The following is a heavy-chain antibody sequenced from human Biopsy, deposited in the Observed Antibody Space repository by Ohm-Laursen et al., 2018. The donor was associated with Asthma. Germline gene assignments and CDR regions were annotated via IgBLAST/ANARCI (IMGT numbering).Heavy chain of an antibody. J-gene: IGHJ2*01. D-gene: IGHD6-6*01. V-gene: IGHV4-39*02. CDR2: IYYSGRT. CDR3: ARAVSSSSYWYFDL. CDR1: GDAMSTSGSY. Sequence: SDTLSLTWIVSGDAMSTSGSYWGWIRQSPGKGLEWIGSIYYSGRTYYNPSLESRVTISADTSKNHFSLKVTSVTAADTAVYYCARAVSSSSYWYFDLWGRGDLVTASS.